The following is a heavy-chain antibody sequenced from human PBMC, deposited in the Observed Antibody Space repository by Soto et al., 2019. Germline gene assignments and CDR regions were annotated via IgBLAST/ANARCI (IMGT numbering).Heavy chain of an antibody. CDR3: VRDGFYAGSGRNSYGYSPPRLYAMDV. J-gene: IGHJ6*02. CDR1: GYTFNNYG. Sequence: QVQLVQSGIEIKKPGASVKVSCKTSGYTFNNYGISWVRQAPGQGLEWMGWISPYNDDTKYAQNFQGRVTVTTDTSARTAYMSLRSLGSDDTAIYYCVRDGFYAGSGRNSYGYSPPRLYAMDVWGQGTAVTVS. D-gene: IGHD5-18*01. CDR2: ISPYNDDT. V-gene: IGHV1-18*01.